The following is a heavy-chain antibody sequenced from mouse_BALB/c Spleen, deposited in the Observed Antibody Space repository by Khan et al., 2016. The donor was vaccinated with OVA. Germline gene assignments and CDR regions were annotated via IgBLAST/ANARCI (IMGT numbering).Heavy chain of an antibody. CDR2: IYPGSNNT. Sequence: VQLQQSGAELARPGASVKLSCKASGYTFTDYNINWVKQRTGQGLEWIGEIYPGSNNTYYNEKFKGKATLTADKSSSTAYMQLSSLTSEDSAVFFGAREWGGWCAYWGQGNLVTVSA. V-gene: IGHV1-77*01. CDR3: AREWGGWCAY. CDR1: GYTFTDYN. J-gene: IGHJ3*01.